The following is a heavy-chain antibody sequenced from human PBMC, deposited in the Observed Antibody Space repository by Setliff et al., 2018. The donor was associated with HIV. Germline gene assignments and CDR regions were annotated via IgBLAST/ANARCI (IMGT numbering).Heavy chain of an antibody. CDR2: INHSGST. V-gene: IGHV4-34*01. Sequence: PSETLSLTCAVYGGSFSDYYWSWIRQPPGKGLEWIGEINHSGSTNSNPSLKRRVTISVDTSKNQFSLKLSSVTAADTAVYYCARATVTVDFYYYGLDVWGQGTTVTVSS. J-gene: IGHJ6*02. CDR3: ARATVTVDFYYYGLDV. CDR1: GGSFSDYY. D-gene: IGHD4-17*01.